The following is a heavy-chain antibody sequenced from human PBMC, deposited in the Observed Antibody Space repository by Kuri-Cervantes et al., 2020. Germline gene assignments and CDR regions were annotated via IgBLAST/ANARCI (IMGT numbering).Heavy chain of an antibody. CDR3: ARPVVFINYYYYGMDV. Sequence: GRFLRPSFPASGFAFSSYAMHWVRQAPGKGLEWVAVISYDGSNKYYADSVKGRFTISRDNSKNTLYLQMNSLRAEDTAVYYCARPVVFINYYYYGMDVWGQGTTVIVSS. CDR2: ISYDGSNK. J-gene: IGHJ6*02. D-gene: IGHD3-22*01. V-gene: IGHV3-30-3*01. CDR1: GFAFSSYA.